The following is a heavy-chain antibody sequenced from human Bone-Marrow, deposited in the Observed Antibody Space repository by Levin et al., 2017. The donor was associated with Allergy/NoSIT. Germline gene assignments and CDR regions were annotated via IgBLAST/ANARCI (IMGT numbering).Heavy chain of an antibody. Sequence: GASVKVSCAASGFTFSSYDMHWVRQATGKGLEWVSAIGTAGDTYYPGSVKGRFTISRENAKNSLYLQMNSLRAGDTAVYYCARGGDGYADYWGQGTLVTVSS. V-gene: IGHV3-13*01. CDR1: GFTFSSYD. CDR2: IGTAGDT. D-gene: IGHD5-24*01. J-gene: IGHJ4*02. CDR3: ARGGDGYADY.